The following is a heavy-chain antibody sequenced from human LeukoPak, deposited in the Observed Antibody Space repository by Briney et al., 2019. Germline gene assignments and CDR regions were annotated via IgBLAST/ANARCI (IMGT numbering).Heavy chain of an antibody. J-gene: IGHJ4*02. CDR3: ASVGYRSGGSCYSVLGVFDY. CDR2: IIPIFGTA. V-gene: IGHV1-69*05. D-gene: IGHD2-15*01. Sequence: SVKVSCKASGGTFSSYAISWVRQAPGQGLEWMGRIIPIFGTANYAQKFQGRATITTDESTSTAYMELSSLRSEDTAVYYCASVGYRSGGSCYSVLGVFDYWGQGTLVTVSS. CDR1: GGTFSSYA.